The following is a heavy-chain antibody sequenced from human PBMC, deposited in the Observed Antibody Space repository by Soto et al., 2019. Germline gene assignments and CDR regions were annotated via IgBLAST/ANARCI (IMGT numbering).Heavy chain of an antibody. CDR3: YYGDENWFDP. Sequence: QVQLVQSGAEVKKPGSSVKVSCKASGGTFSSYTISWVRQAPGQGLEWMGRIIPILGIANYAQKFQGRVTSTADKSTSTAYMELSSLRSEDTAVYYCYYGDENWFDPWGQGTLVTVSS. V-gene: IGHV1-69*02. J-gene: IGHJ5*02. D-gene: IGHD4-17*01. CDR2: IIPILGIA. CDR1: GGTFSSYT.